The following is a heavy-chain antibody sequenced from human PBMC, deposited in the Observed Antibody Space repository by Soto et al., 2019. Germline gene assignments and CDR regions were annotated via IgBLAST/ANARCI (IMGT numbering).Heavy chain of an antibody. CDR2: ISSSSSTI. CDR1: GFTFSSYS. V-gene: IGHV3-48*02. D-gene: IGHD2-2*01. Sequence: GGSLRLSCAASGFTFSSYSMNWVRQAPGKGLEWVSYISSSSSTIYYADSVKGRFTISRDNAKNSLYLQMNSLRDEDTAVYYCARGSWVVPAAALGFDYWGQGTLVTVSS. CDR3: ARGSWVVPAAALGFDY. J-gene: IGHJ4*02.